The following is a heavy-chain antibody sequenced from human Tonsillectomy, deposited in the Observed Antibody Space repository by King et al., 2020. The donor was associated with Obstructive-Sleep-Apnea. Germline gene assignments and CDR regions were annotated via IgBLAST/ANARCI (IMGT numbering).Heavy chain of an antibody. V-gene: IGHV4-38-2*02. D-gene: IGHD6-13*01. CDR1: GFSISSDYN. J-gene: IGHJ6*02. CDR2: NYNIGST. CDR3: ARANSNTWNYYFYYGMDV. Sequence: QLQESGPGLVKPSETLSLTCTVSGFSISSDYNWGWIRQPPGKGLEWIGRNYNIGSTYYNPSLKSRVTISVDTSKNKFSLRLCSVTATDTAVYFCARANSNTWNYYFYYGMDVWGQGTTVTVSS.